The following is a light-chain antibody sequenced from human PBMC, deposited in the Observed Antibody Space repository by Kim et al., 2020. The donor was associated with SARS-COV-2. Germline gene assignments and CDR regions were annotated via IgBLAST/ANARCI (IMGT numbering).Light chain of an antibody. CDR1: QGIRND. CDR2: TAS. Sequence: ASVGDRVTITCRASQGIRNDLGWYQQKPGLAPNLLIYTASNLQSGVPPRFSGSGSGTDFTLTISSLQPEDFATYYCLQDHNFPWTFGQGTKVDIK. V-gene: IGKV1-6*01. J-gene: IGKJ1*01. CDR3: LQDHNFPWT.